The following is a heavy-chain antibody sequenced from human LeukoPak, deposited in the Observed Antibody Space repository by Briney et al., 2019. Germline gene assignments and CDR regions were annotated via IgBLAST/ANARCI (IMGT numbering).Heavy chain of an antibody. V-gene: IGHV3-30-3*01. CDR3: AKDMCSSTSCSRRAFDI. J-gene: IGHJ3*02. CDR2: ISYDGSNK. Sequence: GRSLRLSCAASGFTFSSFAMHWVRQAPGKGLEWVAVISYDGSNKYYADSVKGRFTISRDNSENTLYLQMNSLRAEDTAVFYCAKDMCSSTSCSRRAFDIWGQETMVTVSS. CDR1: GFTFSSFA. D-gene: IGHD2-2*01.